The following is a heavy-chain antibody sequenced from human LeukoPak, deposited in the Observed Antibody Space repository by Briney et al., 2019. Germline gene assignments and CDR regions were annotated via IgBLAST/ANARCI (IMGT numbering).Heavy chain of an antibody. Sequence: PSETLSLTCAVYGGSFSGYYWSWIRQPPGKGLEWIGEINHSGSTNYNPSLKSRVTISLDKSKNQFSLELSSVTAADTAVYYCARNRGWYITDVWGQGTTVTVSS. CDR3: ARNRGWYITDV. CDR2: INHSGST. J-gene: IGHJ6*02. CDR1: GGSFSGYY. V-gene: IGHV4-34*01. D-gene: IGHD6-19*01.